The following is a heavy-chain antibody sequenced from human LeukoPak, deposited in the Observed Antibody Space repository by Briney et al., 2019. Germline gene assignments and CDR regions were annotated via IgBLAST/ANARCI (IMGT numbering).Heavy chain of an antibody. Sequence: ASVKVSCKASGYIFTSYNIYWVRQAPGQGLEWMGIINPSGGRTSYAQKLQGRVTMTRDMSTSTVYMELSSLRSEDTAVYYCARVDADASTETTNYFDYWGQGTLVTVSS. CDR2: INPSGGRT. CDR3: ARVDADASTETTNYFDY. D-gene: IGHD4-17*01. J-gene: IGHJ4*02. V-gene: IGHV1-46*04. CDR1: GYIFTSYN.